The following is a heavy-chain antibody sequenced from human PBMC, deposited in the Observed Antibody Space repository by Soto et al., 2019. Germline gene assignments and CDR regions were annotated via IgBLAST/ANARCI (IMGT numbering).Heavy chain of an antibody. CDR1: GFTFSSYG. CDR3: ARDLLRYSGYDMGYYYYGMDV. J-gene: IGHJ6*02. V-gene: IGHV3-33*01. D-gene: IGHD5-12*01. Sequence: ESGGGVVQPGRSLRLSCAASGFTFSSYGMHWVRQAPGKGLEWVAVIWYDGSNKYYADSVKGRFTISRDNSKNTLYLQMNSLRAEDTAVYYCARDLLRYSGYDMGYYYYGMDVWGQGTTVTVSS. CDR2: IWYDGSNK.